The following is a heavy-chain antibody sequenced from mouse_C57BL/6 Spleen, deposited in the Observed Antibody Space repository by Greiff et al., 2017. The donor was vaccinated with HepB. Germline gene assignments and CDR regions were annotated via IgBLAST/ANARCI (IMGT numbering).Heavy chain of an antibody. V-gene: IGHV1-52*01. J-gene: IGHJ2*01. CDR3: ARRPGREDYFDY. CDR2: IDPSDSET. CDR1: GYTFTSYW. Sequence: QVHVKQPGAELVRPGSSVKLSCKASGYTFTSYWMHWVKQRPIQGLEWIGNIDPSDSETHYNQKFKDKATLTVDKSSSTAYMQLSSLTSEDSAVYYCARRPGREDYFDYWGQGTTLTVSS.